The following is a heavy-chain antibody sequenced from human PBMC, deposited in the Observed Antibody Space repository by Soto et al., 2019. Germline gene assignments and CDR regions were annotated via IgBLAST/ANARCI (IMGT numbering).Heavy chain of an antibody. V-gene: IGHV4-39*01. CDR1: GGSISSGNYY. CDR3: ASPPPLTVQTIEAEFFQH. D-gene: IGHD2-15*01. CDR2: IYNSRST. Sequence: PSETLSLTCTVSGGSISSGNYYWGWIRQPPGKGLEWIGSIYNSRSTNYNQSLKSQVTISEDTSKNKFSMKLRSVTAADTAVYYCASPPPLTVQTIEAEFFQHWGQGTLVTVS. J-gene: IGHJ1*01.